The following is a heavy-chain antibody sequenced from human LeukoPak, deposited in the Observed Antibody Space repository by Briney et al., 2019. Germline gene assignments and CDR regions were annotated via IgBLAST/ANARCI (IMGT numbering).Heavy chain of an antibody. CDR1: VFTFSMYS. J-gene: IGHJ3*01. CDR2: ISSSRIYI. Sequence: GGSLRLSCAASVFTFSMYSMNCVRQAPGRGREWGSSISSSRIYIYYADSVKGGFTISRDNAKNSLYFQMNSVRAEETAVYSCARPSYDILTGYQNDDFDLWGQGTMVTVSS. V-gene: IGHV3-21*01. CDR3: ARPSYDILTGYQNDDFDL. D-gene: IGHD3-9*01.